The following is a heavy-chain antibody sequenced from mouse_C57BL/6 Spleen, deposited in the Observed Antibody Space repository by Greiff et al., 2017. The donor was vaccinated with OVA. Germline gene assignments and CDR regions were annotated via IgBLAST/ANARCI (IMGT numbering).Heavy chain of an antibody. V-gene: IGHV1-20*01. Sequence: VQLQQSGPELVKPGDSVKISCKASGYSFTGYFMNWVMQSHGKSLEWIGRINPYNGDTFYNQKFKGKATLTVDKSSSTAHMELRSLTSEDSAVYYCARSRLLPYYFDYWGQGTTLTVSS. CDR3: ARSRLLPYYFDY. D-gene: IGHD1-1*01. CDR2: INPYNGDT. J-gene: IGHJ2*01. CDR1: GYSFTGYF.